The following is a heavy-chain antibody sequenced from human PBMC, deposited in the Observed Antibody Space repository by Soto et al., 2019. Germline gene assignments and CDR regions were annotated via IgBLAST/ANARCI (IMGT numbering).Heavy chain of an antibody. D-gene: IGHD6-13*01. CDR3: AKDYSSSWAPNDYYYYYGMDV. CDR2: ISWNSGSI. V-gene: IGHV3-9*01. CDR1: GFTFDDYA. Sequence: GGSLRLSCAASGFTFDDYAMHWVRQAPGKGLEWVSGISWNSGSIGYADSVKGRFTISRDNAKNSLYLQMNSLRAEDTALYYCAKDYSSSWAPNDYYYYYGMDVWGQGTTVTVSS. J-gene: IGHJ6*02.